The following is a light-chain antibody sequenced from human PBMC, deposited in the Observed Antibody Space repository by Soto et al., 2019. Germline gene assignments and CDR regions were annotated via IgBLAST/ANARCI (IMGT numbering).Light chain of an antibody. CDR2: GAS. Sequence: TQPPPTLYVSQGERATLSFRASQSVSSNLAWYQQKPGQAPRLLMYGASSRATGIPDRFSGSGSGTDFTLTISRLEPEDFAVYYCQQYHSSLTFGGGTKVDI. CDR3: QQYHSSLT. J-gene: IGKJ4*01. V-gene: IGKV3-20*01. CDR1: QSVSSN.